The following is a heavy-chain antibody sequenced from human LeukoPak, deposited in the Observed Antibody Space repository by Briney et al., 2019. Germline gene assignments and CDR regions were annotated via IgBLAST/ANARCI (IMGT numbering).Heavy chain of an antibody. CDR1: GGTFSFSA. CDR3: ARGTTRDFEYTWFDS. D-gene: IGHD1-14*01. CDR2: VIPLFGTT. Sequence: ASVTVSCKASGGTFSFSAFHWVRQAPGQGLEWMGGVIPLFGTTNYVQSFQGRVTITADESTSTAYLELSSLRTEDTAVYYCARGTTRDFEYTWFDSWGQGTLVTVSS. V-gene: IGHV1-69*13. J-gene: IGHJ5*01.